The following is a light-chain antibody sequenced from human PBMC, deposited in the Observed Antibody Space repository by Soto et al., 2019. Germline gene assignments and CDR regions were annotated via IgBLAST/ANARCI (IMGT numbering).Light chain of an antibody. CDR2: DAS. CDR3: QQRSNWT. V-gene: IGKV3-11*01. J-gene: IGKJ1*01. Sequence: EIVLTQSPATLSLSPGERATLSCRASQSVSSYLAWYQQKPGQAPRLLIYDASNRATGIPARFSGSGSGTDFPLTISSLEPEDFAVYYCQQRSNWTFGQGNKVEIK. CDR1: QSVSSY.